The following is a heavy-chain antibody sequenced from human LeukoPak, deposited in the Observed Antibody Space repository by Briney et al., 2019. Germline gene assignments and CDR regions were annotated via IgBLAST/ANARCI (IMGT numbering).Heavy chain of an antibody. V-gene: IGHV1-8*01. CDR3: ARVQDSQYVDYYMDV. CDR1: GYTFTSYD. CDR2: MNPNSGNT. J-gene: IGHJ6*03. D-gene: IGHD3-16*01. Sequence: ASVKVSCKASGYTFTSYDINWVRQATGQGLEWMGWMNPNSGNTGCAQKFQGRVTMTRNTSISTAYMELSSPRSEDTAVYYCARVQDSQYVDYYMDVWGKGTTVTVSS.